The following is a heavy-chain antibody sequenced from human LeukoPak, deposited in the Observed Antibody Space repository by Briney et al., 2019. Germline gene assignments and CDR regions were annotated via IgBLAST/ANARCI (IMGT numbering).Heavy chain of an antibody. CDR2: IKSKTDGGTT. CDR3: TTVHGRGESGERDRWRDLYYYYMDV. Sequence: GGSLRLSCAASGFTFGNAWMSWVRQAPGKGLEWVGRIKSKTDGGTTDYAAPVKGRFTISRDDSKNTLYLQMNSLKTEDTAVYYCTTVHGRGESGERDRWRDLYYYYMDVWGKGTTVTVSS. J-gene: IGHJ6*03. D-gene: IGHD3-3*01. CDR1: GFTFGNAW. V-gene: IGHV3-15*01.